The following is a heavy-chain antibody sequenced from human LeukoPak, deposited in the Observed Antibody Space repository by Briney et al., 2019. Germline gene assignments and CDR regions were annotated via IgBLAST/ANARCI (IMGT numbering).Heavy chain of an antibody. Sequence: GGSLRLSCAASGFTFSSYWMHWVRQAPGKGLVWVSRINTDGSSTNYADSVKGRFTISRDNAKNTLYLQMNSLRAEDTALYYCAKGSLCSGGSCYSTSLDYWGQGTLVTVSS. CDR2: INTDGSST. V-gene: IGHV3-74*01. CDR1: GFTFSSYW. J-gene: IGHJ4*02. CDR3: AKGSLCSGGSCYSTSLDY. D-gene: IGHD2-15*01.